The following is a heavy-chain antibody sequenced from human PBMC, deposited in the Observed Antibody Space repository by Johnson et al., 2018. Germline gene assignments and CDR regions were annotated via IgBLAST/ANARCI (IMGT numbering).Heavy chain of an antibody. Sequence: QVQLVESGGGVVQPGRSLRLSCVASTFTFRSYGMHWVRQAPGKGLEWVAVISYDGSYKYYTASVKGRFTISRDTAEDTQLLEMNSLGDEDTAVNYCAKDWAIEATGAFPQNGMDVWGQGTTVTVSS. V-gene: IGHV3-30*18. D-gene: IGHD6-13*01. CDR2: ISYDGSYK. CDR1: TFTFRSYG. J-gene: IGHJ6*02. CDR3: AKDWAIEATGAFPQNGMDV.